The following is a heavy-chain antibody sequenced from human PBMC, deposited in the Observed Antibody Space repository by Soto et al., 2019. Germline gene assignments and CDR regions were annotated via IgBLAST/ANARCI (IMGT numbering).Heavy chain of an antibody. V-gene: IGHV4-34*01. CDR1: GGSFSGYY. D-gene: IGHD6-13*01. CDR2: INHSGST. Sequence: XGTLCLTCAVYGGSFSGYYWSWIRQPPGKGLEWIGEINHSGSTNYNPSLKSRVTISVDTSKNQFSLKLSSVTAADTAVYYCARWDSGYSSSWFYYYYGMDVWGQGTTVTVSS. CDR3: ARWDSGYSSSWFYYYYGMDV. J-gene: IGHJ6*02.